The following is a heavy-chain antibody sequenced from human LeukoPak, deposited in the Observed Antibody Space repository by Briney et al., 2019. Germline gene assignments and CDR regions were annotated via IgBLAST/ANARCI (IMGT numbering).Heavy chain of an antibody. CDR3: ARGGGSSTSCYFCYYYGMDV. Sequence: SDTLSLTCAVYGGSFSGYYWSWIRQPPGKGLEWIGEINHSGSTNYNPSLKSRVTISVDTSKNQFSLKLSSVTAADTAVYYCARGGGSSTSCYFCYYYGMDVWGKGTTVTVSS. J-gene: IGHJ6*04. V-gene: IGHV4-34*01. CDR1: GGSFSGYY. CDR2: INHSGST. D-gene: IGHD2-2*01.